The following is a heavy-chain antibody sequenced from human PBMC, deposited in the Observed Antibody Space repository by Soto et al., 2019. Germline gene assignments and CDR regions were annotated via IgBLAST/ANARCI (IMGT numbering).Heavy chain of an antibody. D-gene: IGHD3-10*01. Sequence: QLQLQESGPGLVKPSETLSLTCTVSGGSIRSSSYYWGWIRQPPGEGLEWIGSIYYSGTTYYNPPLKSRATISVDTSKNQCSLRLTSVTAADTAVYYCARQVASGYWYFDLWGRGTLVTVSS. CDR1: GGSIRSSSYY. V-gene: IGHV4-39*01. J-gene: IGHJ2*01. CDR2: IYYSGTT. CDR3: ARQVASGYWYFDL.